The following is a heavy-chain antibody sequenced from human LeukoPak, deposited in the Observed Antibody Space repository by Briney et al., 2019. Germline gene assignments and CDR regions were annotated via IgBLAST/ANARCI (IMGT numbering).Heavy chain of an antibody. J-gene: IGHJ4*02. D-gene: IGHD3-10*01. V-gene: IGHV3-23*01. Sequence: GGSLRLSCAASGFTFSSYGMSWVRQAPGKGLEWVSAISGSGGSTYYADSVKGRFTISRDNAKNSLYLQMNSLRAEDTAVYYCAKDRGIISDFWGQGTLVTVSS. CDR2: ISGSGGST. CDR3: AKDRGIISDF. CDR1: GFTFSSYG.